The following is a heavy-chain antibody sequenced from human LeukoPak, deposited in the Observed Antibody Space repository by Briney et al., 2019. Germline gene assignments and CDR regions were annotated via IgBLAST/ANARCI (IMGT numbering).Heavy chain of an antibody. CDR1: GYIFTNYW. V-gene: IGHV5-51*01. CDR2: IYPVDSDT. CDR3: ARRGAVAGYFEY. J-gene: IGHJ4*02. Sequence: GESLKISCKGSGYIFTNYWIAWVRQMPGKGLEWMGMIYPVDSDTRYSPSFHGQVTISVDKSISTAYLQWSSLKASDTAMYYCARRGAVAGYFEYWGQGTLVTVPS. D-gene: IGHD6-19*01.